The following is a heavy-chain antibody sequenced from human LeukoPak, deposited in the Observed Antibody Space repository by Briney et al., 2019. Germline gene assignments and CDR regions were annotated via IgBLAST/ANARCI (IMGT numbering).Heavy chain of an antibody. J-gene: IGHJ5*02. CDR2: IIPISGTA. D-gene: IGHD2-15*01. CDR1: GGTFSSYA. CDR3: ARGGIYCSGGSCYSESWFDP. Sequence: ASVKVSCKASGGTFSSYAISWVRQAPGQGLEWMGRIIPISGTANYAQKFQGRVTITTDEPTSTAYMELSSLRSEDTAVYYCARGGIYCSGGSCYSESWFDPWGQGTLVTVSS. V-gene: IGHV1-69*05.